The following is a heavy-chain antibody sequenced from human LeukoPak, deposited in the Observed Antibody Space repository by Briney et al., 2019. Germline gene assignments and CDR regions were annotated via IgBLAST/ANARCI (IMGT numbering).Heavy chain of an antibody. CDR2: ISSSSSYI. CDR3: ARGAVGASLLFDY. D-gene: IGHD1-26*01. V-gene: IGHV3-21*01. Sequence: GGSLRLSCAASGFTFSSYSMNWVRQVPGKGLEWVSSISSSSSYIYYADSVKGRFTISRDNAKNSLYLQMNSLRAEDTAVYYCARGAVGASLLFDYWGQGTLVTVSS. CDR1: GFTFSSYS. J-gene: IGHJ4*02.